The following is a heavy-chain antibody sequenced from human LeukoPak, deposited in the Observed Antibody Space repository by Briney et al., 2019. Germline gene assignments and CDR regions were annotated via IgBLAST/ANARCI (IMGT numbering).Heavy chain of an antibody. CDR3: ITGDYDFWSGFYSPNHYFDY. Sequence: GGSLRLSCAASGFTFTSAWMSWVRQAPGKGLEWVGRIIGETAAGAPDYVASVKGRFTISRDDSKNTLFLQMNSLKTEDTAVYYCITGDYDFWSGFYSPNHYFDYWGQGTLVTVSS. J-gene: IGHJ4*02. CDR1: GFTFTSAW. D-gene: IGHD3-3*01. CDR2: IIGETAAGAP. V-gene: IGHV3-15*01.